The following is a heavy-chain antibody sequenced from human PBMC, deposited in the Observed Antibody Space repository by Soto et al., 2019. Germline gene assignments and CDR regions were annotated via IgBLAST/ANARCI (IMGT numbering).Heavy chain of an antibody. CDR1: GGSISSSSYY. D-gene: IGHD2-21*02. Sequence: QLQLQESGPGLVKPSETLSLTCTVSGGSISSSSYYWGWIRQPPGKGLEWIGSIYYSGSTYYNPSLKSRVTISVDTSKNQFSLKLSSVAAADTAVYYCARRPIWDVVVTAIPRWFDPWGQGTLVTVSS. CDR3: ARRPIWDVVVTAIPRWFDP. J-gene: IGHJ5*02. CDR2: IYYSGST. V-gene: IGHV4-39*01.